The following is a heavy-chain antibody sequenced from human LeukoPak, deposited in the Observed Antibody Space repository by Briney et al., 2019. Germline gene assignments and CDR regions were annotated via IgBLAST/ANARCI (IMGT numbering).Heavy chain of an antibody. CDR1: GYTFTSYG. CDR3: ARGGPSYGSGSDAFDI. CDR2: ISAYNGNT. Sequence: ASVKVSCKASGYTFTSYGIRWVRQAPGQGLEWMGWISAYNGNTNYAQKLQGRVTMTTDTSTSTAYMELRSLRSDDTAVYYCARGGPSYGSGSDAFDIWGQGTMVTVSS. V-gene: IGHV1-18*01. J-gene: IGHJ3*02. D-gene: IGHD3-10*01.